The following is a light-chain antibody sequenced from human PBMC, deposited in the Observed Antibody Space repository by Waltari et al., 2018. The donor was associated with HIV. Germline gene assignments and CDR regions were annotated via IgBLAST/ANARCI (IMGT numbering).Light chain of an antibody. CDR1: NSTIGNNY. V-gene: IGLV1-51*01. CDR3: GTWDSSLGAGR. J-gene: IGLJ2*01. CDR2: DNN. Sequence: QSVLTQPPSVSAAPGQKVTISCSGSNSTIGNNYVSWYQQLPGTAPKLLIYDNNKRPSGIPDRFSGSKSGTSATLGITGLQTGDEADYYCGTWDSSLGAGRFGGGTKLTVL.